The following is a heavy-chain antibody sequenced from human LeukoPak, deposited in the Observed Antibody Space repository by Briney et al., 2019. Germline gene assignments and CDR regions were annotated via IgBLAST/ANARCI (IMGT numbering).Heavy chain of an antibody. V-gene: IGHV4-39*01. D-gene: IGHD6-13*01. J-gene: IGHJ2*01. CDR3: ARQIGIAAAGFWYFDL. CDR1: GGSISSSSYY. Sequence: PSGTLSLTCTVSGGSISSSSYYWGWIRQPPGKGLEWIGSIYYSGSTYYNPSLKSRVTISVDTSKNQFSLKLSSVTAADTAVYYCARQIGIAAAGFWYFDLWGRGTLVTVSS. CDR2: IYYSGST.